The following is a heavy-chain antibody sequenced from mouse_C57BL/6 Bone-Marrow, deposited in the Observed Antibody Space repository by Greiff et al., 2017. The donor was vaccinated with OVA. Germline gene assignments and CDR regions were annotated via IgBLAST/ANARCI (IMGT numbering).Heavy chain of an antibody. V-gene: IGHV1-55*01. J-gene: IGHJ4*01. D-gene: IGHD2-2*01. Sequence: QVQLKQPGAELVKPGASVKMSCKASGYTFTSYWITWVKQRPGQGLEWIGDIYPGSGSTNYHEKFKSKATLTVDTSSSTAYMQLSSLTSEDSAVYYCAIERVYYGYDDAWDDWGQGTSVTVSS. CDR1: GYTFTSYW. CDR3: AIERVYYGYDDAWDD. CDR2: IYPGSGST.